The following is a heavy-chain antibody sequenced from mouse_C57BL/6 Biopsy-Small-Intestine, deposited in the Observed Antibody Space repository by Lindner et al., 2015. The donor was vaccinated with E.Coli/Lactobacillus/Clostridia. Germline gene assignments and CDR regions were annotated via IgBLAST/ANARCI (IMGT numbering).Heavy chain of an antibody. V-gene: IGHV3-8*01. CDR1: GYSITSDY. CDR3: ARFVTGTPYYAMDY. CDR2: ISYSGST. Sequence: VQLQESGPGLAKPSQTLSLTCSVTGYSITSDYWSWIRKFPGNKLEYMGYISYSGSTYYNPSLKSRISITRDTSKNQYYLQLNSVTTEDTATYYCARFVTGTPYYAMDYWGQGTSVTVSS. D-gene: IGHD4-1*01. J-gene: IGHJ4*01.